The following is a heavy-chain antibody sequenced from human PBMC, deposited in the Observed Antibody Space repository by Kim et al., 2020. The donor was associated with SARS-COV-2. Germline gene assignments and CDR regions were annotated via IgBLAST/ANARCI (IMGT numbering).Heavy chain of an antibody. CDR2: IYYSGST. V-gene: IGHV4-59*13. CDR3: ARATSVAAISFVDY. J-gene: IGHJ4*02. Sequence: SETLSLTCTVSGGSISSYYWSWIRQPPGKGLEWIGYIYYSGSTNYNPSLKSRVTISVDTSKNQFSLKLSSVTAADTAVYYCARATSVAAISFVDYWGQGTLVTVSS. D-gene: IGHD2-15*01. CDR1: GGSISSYY.